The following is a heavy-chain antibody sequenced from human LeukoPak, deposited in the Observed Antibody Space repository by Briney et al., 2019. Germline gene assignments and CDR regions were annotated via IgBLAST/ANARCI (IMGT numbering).Heavy chain of an antibody. V-gene: IGHV3-23*01. J-gene: IGHJ4*02. CDR1: GFFFTNA. CDR2: ISGGGGST. CDR3: AKAPYSLGNYYVDY. D-gene: IGHD3-10*01. Sequence: GGSLRLSCGASGFFFTNAWMSWVRQAPGKGLEWVSGISGGGGSTYYADSVKGRFTISRDNSKNTLYLQMNSLRAEDTAVYYCAKAPYSLGNYYVDYWGQGTLVTVSS.